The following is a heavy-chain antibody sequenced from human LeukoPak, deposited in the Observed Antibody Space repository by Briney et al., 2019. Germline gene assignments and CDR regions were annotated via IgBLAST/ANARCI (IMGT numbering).Heavy chain of an antibody. CDR3: ARDRGAKLIAARHALYY. Sequence: ASVKVSCKASGYTFTGYYMNWVRQAPGQGLEWMGWINPNSGGTNYAQKFQGRVTMTRDTSISTAYMELSRLRSDDTAVYYCARDRGAKLIAARHALYYWGQGTLVTVSS. V-gene: IGHV1-2*02. D-gene: IGHD6-6*01. CDR2: INPNSGGT. CDR1: GYTFTGYY. J-gene: IGHJ4*02.